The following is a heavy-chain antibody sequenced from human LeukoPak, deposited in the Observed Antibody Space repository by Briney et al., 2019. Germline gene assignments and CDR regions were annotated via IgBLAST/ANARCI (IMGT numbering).Heavy chain of an antibody. Sequence: SETLSLTCTVSGGSISSYYWSWIRQPPGKGLEWIGYIYYSGRTNYNPSLKSRVTISVDTSKNQFSLKLSSVTAADTAVYYCARVSGSHYLFDYWGQGTLVTVSS. D-gene: IGHD3-10*01. CDR2: IYYSGRT. J-gene: IGHJ4*02. CDR3: ARVSGSHYLFDY. V-gene: IGHV4-59*01. CDR1: GGSISSYY.